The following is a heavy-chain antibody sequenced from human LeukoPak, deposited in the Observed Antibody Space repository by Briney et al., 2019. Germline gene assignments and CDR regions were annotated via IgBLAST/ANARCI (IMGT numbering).Heavy chain of an antibody. J-gene: IGHJ4*02. CDR3: AREGVEAAGALDY. CDR1: GFKLSDHY. Sequence: GGSLRLSCAASGFKLSDHYIDWVRQAPGKGLEWVSYISSSGSTIYYADSVKGRFTISRDNAKNSLYLQMNSLRAEDTAVYYCAREGVEAAGALDYWGQGTLVTVSS. V-gene: IGHV3-11*01. CDR2: ISSSGSTI. D-gene: IGHD6-13*01.